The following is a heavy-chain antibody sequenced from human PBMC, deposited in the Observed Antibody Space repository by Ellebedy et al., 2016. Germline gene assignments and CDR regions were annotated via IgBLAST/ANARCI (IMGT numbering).Heavy chain of an antibody. J-gene: IGHJ3*02. CDR2: IYYSGST. CDR3: ARDQWELNDAFDI. CDR1: GGSFSSYY. Sequence: SETLSLXCTVSGGSFSSYYCSWIRQTPGKGLEWIGYIYYSGSTNYNPSLKSRVTISADTSKNQFSLKLSSVTAADTAVYYCARDQWELNDAFDIWGQGTMVTVSS. V-gene: IGHV4-59*01. D-gene: IGHD1-26*01.